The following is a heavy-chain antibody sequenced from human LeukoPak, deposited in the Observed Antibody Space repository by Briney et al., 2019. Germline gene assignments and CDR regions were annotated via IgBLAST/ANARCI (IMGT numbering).Heavy chain of an antibody. CDR3: ARSRGTTLVTRFDY. J-gene: IGHJ4*02. CDR1: GGSISNYY. D-gene: IGHD5-18*01. Sequence: PSETLSLTCTVSGGSISNYYWSWIRQPAGKGLEWTGRINTSGSTDYNPSLKSRVTMSVDTSKNQFSLNLRSLTAADTAVYYCARSRGTTLVTRFDYWGQGTLVTVSS. V-gene: IGHV4-4*07. CDR2: INTSGST.